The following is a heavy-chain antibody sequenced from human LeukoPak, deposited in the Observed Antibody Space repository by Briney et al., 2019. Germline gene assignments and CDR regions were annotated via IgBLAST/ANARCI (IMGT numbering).Heavy chain of an antibody. Sequence: GGSLRLSCAASGFTFSSYGMHWVRQAPGKGLEWVAVISYDGSNKYYADSVKGRFTISRDNSKNTLYLQMNSLRAEDTAVYYCAKVRKGAYYYGSGSYFDYWGQGTLVTVSS. CDR1: GFTFSSYG. J-gene: IGHJ4*02. V-gene: IGHV3-30*18. CDR2: ISYDGSNK. D-gene: IGHD3-10*01. CDR3: AKVRKGAYYYGSGSYFDY.